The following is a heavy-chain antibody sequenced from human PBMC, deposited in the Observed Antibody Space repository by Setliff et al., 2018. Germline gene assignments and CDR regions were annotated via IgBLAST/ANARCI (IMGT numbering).Heavy chain of an antibody. D-gene: IGHD5-12*01. J-gene: IGHJ3*02. CDR1: GGPFSNYA. Sequence: ASVKVSCKVSGGPFSNYATNWVRQVSGQGLEWMGRFIPVLSPADYSQRFQGRVTFTADESTTTVFMELSSLRSEDTAVYFCARWLSSDLFDIWGQGTVVTVSS. V-gene: IGHV1-69*11. CDR3: ARWLSSDLFDI. CDR2: FIPVLSPA.